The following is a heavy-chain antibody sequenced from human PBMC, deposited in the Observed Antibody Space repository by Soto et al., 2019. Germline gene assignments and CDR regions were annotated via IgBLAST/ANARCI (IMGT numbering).Heavy chain of an antibody. CDR3: ARQRTSVVTQAYFDV. V-gene: IGHV4-39*01. CDR1: EGSRSGRGYY. D-gene: IGHD2-21*02. J-gene: IGHJ4*02. CDR2: IYYSGST. Sequence: LEMLSVRCSVAEGSRSGRGYYRGWIRQPPGKGLEWIGSIYYSGSTYNNPSLRSRVSMSIDTSKDQFSLKLKSVTAADTALYFCARQRTSVVTQAYFDVWGPGSLVT.